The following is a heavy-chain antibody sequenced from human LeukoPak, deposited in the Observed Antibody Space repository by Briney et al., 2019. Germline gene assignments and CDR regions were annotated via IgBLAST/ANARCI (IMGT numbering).Heavy chain of an antibody. J-gene: IGHJ4*02. D-gene: IGHD3-22*01. V-gene: IGHV3-33*06. CDR2: IWYDGSNK. Sequence: GGSLRLSCAASGLTFSSYRMHWVRQAPGKGLEWVAVIWYDGSNKYYADSVKGRFTISRDNCKNTLYLQMNSLRAEDTAVYYCAKDLTYYYDSSGTPGPFDYWGQGTLVTVSS. CDR1: GLTFSSYR. CDR3: AKDLTYYYDSSGTPGPFDY.